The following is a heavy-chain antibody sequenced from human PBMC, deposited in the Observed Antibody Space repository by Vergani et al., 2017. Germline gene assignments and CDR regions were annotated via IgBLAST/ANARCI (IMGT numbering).Heavy chain of an antibody. CDR2: IWYDGSNK. CDR3: ERERDSSSSSDY. D-gene: IGHD6-6*01. J-gene: IGHJ4*02. V-gene: IGHV3-33*01. CDR1: GFTFSSYG. Sequence: QVQLVESGGGVVQPGRSLRLSCAASGFTFSSYGMHWVRQAPGKGLEWVAVIWYDGSNKYYADSVKGRFTISRDNSKNTLYLQMNSLRAEDTAVYYCERERDSSSSSDYWGQGTLVTVSS.